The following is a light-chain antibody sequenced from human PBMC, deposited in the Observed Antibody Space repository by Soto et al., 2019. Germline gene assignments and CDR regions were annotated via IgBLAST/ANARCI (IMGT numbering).Light chain of an antibody. CDR3: CSYAASYTLV. V-gene: IGLV2-11*01. CDR2: DAS. Sequence: QSALTQPRSVSACPGQSVNISCTGTSSNVGGYNYVSWYQQNPGKAPKLMIYDASKRPSGVPDRFSGSKSGNAASLTISGLQAEDEADYYCCSYAASYTLVFGGGTKLTVL. J-gene: IGLJ2*01. CDR1: SSNVGGYNY.